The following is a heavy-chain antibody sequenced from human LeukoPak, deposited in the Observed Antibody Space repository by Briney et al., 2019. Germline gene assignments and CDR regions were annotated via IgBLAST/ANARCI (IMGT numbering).Heavy chain of an antibody. V-gene: IGHV3-66*01. CDR3: AAFSHKGV. J-gene: IGHJ6*02. D-gene: IGHD3-3*02. CDR2: IYSRGST. CDR1: VFTVSNNY. Sequence: PGGSLRLSCAASVFTVSNNYMTGVRQAPGKGLEWVSLIYSRGSTYYADSVRGRFTISRDSSKNTLYLQLNSLRAEDTAVYYCAAFSHKGVWGQGTTVTFSS.